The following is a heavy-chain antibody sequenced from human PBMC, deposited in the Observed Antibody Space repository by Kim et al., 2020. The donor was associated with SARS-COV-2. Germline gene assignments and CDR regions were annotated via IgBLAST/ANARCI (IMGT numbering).Heavy chain of an antibody. D-gene: IGHD3-16*01. CDR2: IWYDGSNK. V-gene: IGHV3-33*01. CDR1: GFTFSSYG. CDR3: ARDQGGVIKYYYGMDV. J-gene: IGHJ6*02. Sequence: GGSLRLSCAASGFTFSSYGMHWVRQAPGKGLEWVAVIWYDGSNKYYADSVKGRFTISRDNSKNTLYLQMNSLRAEDTAVYYCARDQGGVIKYYYGMDVWGQGTTVTVSS.